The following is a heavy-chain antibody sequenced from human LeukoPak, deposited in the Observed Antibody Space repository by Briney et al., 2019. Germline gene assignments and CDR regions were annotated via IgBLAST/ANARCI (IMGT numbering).Heavy chain of an antibody. CDR2: IKTDGSIT. CDR3: ARGKVVGATFFDY. V-gene: IGHV3-74*01. Sequence: GGSLRLSCAASGFSFSVYWMHWVRQAPGKGPVWVSRIKTDGSITNYADFVKGRFTISRDNAKNTLYLQMNSLRAEDTAVYYCARGKVVGATFFDYWGQGTLVTVSS. J-gene: IGHJ4*02. CDR1: GFSFSVYW. D-gene: IGHD1-26*01.